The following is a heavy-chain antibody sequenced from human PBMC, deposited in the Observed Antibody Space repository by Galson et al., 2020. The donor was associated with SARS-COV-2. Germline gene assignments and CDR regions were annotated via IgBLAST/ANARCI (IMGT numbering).Heavy chain of an antibody. V-gene: IGHV3-33*01. CDR3: AREGGSAIVAAPTDY. CDR2: IWYDGRNK. CDR1: GFTFSDCA. J-gene: IGHJ4*02. D-gene: IGHD6-6*01. Sequence: PGGSLRLSCAASGFTFSDCAMHWVRQAPGKGLEWVAVIWYDGRNKYYADSVKGRFTISRDNSKNTLYLQMNSLRGEDTAVYYCAREGGSAIVAAPTDYWGQGTLVTVSS.